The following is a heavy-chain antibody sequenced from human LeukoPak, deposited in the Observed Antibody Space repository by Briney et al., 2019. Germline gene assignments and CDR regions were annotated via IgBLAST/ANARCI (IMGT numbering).Heavy chain of an antibody. V-gene: IGHV4-34*01. J-gene: IGHJ6*03. CDR2: INHSGST. CDR3: ASLYGSGSSYYYYYYMDV. CDR1: GGSFSGYY. Sequence: SETLSLTCAVYGGSFSGYYWSWIRQPPGKGLEWIGEINHSGSTNYNPSLKSRVTISVDTSKNQFSLKLSSVTAADTAVYYCASLYGSGSSYYYYYYMDVWGKGTTVTISS. D-gene: IGHD3-10*01.